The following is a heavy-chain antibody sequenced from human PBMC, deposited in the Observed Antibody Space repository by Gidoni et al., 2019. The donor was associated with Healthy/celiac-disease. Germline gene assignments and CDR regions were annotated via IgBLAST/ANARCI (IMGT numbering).Heavy chain of an antibody. CDR2: ISSSSSYR. CDR3: ARGAISVTLDY. J-gene: IGHJ4*02. V-gene: IGHV3-21*01. CDR1: GFTFTSYS. Sequence: EVQPVASGGGLVKPGGSLRLSCAASGFTFTSYSMNWVRQAPGKGLEWVSSISSSSSYRYYADSGKGRFTISRDNAKNSLYLQMNSLRAEETAVYYCARGAISVTLDYWGQGPLVTVSS. D-gene: IGHD3-3*01.